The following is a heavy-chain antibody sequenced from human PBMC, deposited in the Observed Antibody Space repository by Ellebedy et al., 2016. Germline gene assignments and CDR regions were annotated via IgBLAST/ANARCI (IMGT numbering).Heavy chain of an antibody. CDR3: TRKYCSSTNCDRWYFDL. CDR1: GFAFGDYA. CDR2: IRSKAYRETT. D-gene: IGHD2-2*01. J-gene: IGHJ2*01. V-gene: IGHV3-49*03. Sequence: GGSLRLXXTASGFAFGDYAMTWFRQVPGKGLEWVGFIRSKAYRETTEYAASVKGRFTISRDDSESIAYLQLSSLKTEDTAVYYCTRKYCSSTNCDRWYFDLWGRGTLVTVSS.